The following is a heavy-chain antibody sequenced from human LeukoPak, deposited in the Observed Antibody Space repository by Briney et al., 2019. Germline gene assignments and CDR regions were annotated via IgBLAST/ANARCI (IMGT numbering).Heavy chain of an antibody. CDR1: GYTFTSYY. J-gene: IGHJ4*02. CDR3: AAITGYCSDGVCYIGAFDY. V-gene: IGHV1-58*02. D-gene: IGHD2-8*01. CDR2: IVVGSGNT. Sequence: ASVKVSCKASGYTFTSYYMHWVRQARGHRLEWIGWIVVGSGNTNYAQRFQERVTITRDMSTSTSYMELSSLRSDDTAVYYCAAITGYCSDGVCYIGAFDYWGQGTLVTVSS.